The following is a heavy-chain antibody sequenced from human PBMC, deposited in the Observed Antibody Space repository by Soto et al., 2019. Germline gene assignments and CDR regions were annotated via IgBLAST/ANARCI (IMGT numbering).Heavy chain of an antibody. Sequence: ASVKVSCKASGGTFSSYAISWVRQAPGQGLEWMGGIIPIFGTANYAQKFQGRVTITADESTSTAYMELSSLRSEETAVYYCARDTGAYCGGDCYRLDYWGQGTLVTVSS. J-gene: IGHJ4*02. CDR1: GGTFSSYA. V-gene: IGHV1-69*13. CDR3: ARDTGAYCGGDCYRLDY. CDR2: IIPIFGTA. D-gene: IGHD2-21*02.